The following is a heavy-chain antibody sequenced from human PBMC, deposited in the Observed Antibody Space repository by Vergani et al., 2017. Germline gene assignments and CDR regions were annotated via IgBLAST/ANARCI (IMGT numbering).Heavy chain of an antibody. CDR3: AKHFRGWGIDY. Sequence: QVQLVESGGGVVQRGGSLRLSCATSGFTLSNYDMQWIRQGPGKGLEFVAFIQFDGSNQYYADSVKGRFTLSRDFSKNTLYLQMNSLRTDDTATYYCAKHFRGWGIDYCGQGTKVIVSS. V-gene: IGHV3-30*02. D-gene: IGHD3-16*01. J-gene: IGHJ4*02. CDR2: IQFDGSNQ. CDR1: GFTLSNYD.